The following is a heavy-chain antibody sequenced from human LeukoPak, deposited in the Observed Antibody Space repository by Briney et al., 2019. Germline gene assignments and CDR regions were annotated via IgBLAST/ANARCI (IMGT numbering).Heavy chain of an antibody. CDR3: AKGSSDSSGSIFDY. Sequence: GGSLRLSCAASGFTFSSYGMHWVRQAPGKGLEWVAVIWYDGSNKYYADSVKGRFTISRDNSKNTLYLQMNSLRAEDTAVYYCAKGSSDSSGSIFDYWGQGTLVTVSS. CDR2: IWYDGSNK. D-gene: IGHD3-22*01. CDR1: GFTFSSYG. V-gene: IGHV3-30*02. J-gene: IGHJ4*02.